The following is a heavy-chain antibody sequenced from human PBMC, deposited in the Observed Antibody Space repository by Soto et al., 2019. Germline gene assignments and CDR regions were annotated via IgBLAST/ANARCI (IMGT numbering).Heavy chain of an antibody. D-gene: IGHD5-12*01. V-gene: IGHV3-33*01. Sequence: QVQLVESGGGVVQPGRSLRLSCAASGFTFSSYGMHWVRQAPGKGLEWVAVIWDDGSNKYYADSVKGRFTISRDNSKNTLYLQMTSLRAEDTAVYYCARDQGGYGTRFDYWGQGPLITVSS. CDR2: IWDDGSNK. CDR3: ARDQGGYGTRFDY. CDR1: GFTFSSYG. J-gene: IGHJ4*02.